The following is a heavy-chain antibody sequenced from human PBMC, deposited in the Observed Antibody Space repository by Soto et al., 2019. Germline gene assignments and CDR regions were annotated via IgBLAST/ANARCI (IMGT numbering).Heavy chain of an antibody. V-gene: IGHV1-18*01. D-gene: IGHD4-17*01. CDR1: GYTFTSCG. CDR2: INTYNGNT. Sequence: QVQVVQSGAEVKKPGASVKVSCKASGYTFTSCGISWVRQAPGQGLEWMGWINTYNGNTNYAQNLQGRVTMTTDTSTSTAYMEVRTLRSDDTAVYYCAREKYGDYAYWGQGTLVTVSS. CDR3: AREKYGDYAY. J-gene: IGHJ4*02.